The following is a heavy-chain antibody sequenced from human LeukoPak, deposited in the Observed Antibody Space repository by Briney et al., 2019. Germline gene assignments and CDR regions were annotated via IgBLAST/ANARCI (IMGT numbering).Heavy chain of an antibody. J-gene: IGHJ2*01. V-gene: IGHV1-69*13. D-gene: IGHD5-24*01. Sequence: GASVKVSCKASGGTFSSYAISWVRQAPGQGLEWMGGIIPIFGTANYAQRFQDRVTITADESTSTAYMELSSLRSEDTAVYYCARGRGKDGYNFPDWGRGTLVTVSS. CDR1: GGTFSSYA. CDR3: ARGRGKDGYNFPD. CDR2: IIPIFGTA.